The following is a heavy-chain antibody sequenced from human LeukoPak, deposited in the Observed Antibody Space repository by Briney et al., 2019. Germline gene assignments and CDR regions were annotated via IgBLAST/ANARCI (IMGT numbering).Heavy chain of an antibody. CDR1: GFTFSSYW. J-gene: IGHJ6*02. D-gene: IGHD3-9*01. V-gene: IGHV3-7*01. Sequence: PGGSLRLSCAASGFTFSSYWMSWVRQAPGKGLEWVANIKQDGSEKYYVDSVKGRFTISRDNAKNSLYLQMNSLRAEDTAVYYCARDQEWYYDILTGYYPRGGMDVWGQGTTVTVSS. CDR3: ARDQEWYYDILTGYYPRGGMDV. CDR2: IKQDGSEK.